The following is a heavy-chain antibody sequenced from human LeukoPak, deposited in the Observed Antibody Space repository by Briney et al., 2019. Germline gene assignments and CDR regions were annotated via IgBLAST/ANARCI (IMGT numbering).Heavy chain of an antibody. Sequence: GGSLRLSCAASGFTFSSYSMNWVRQAPGKGLEWVSAISGSGGSTYYADSVKGRFTISRDNSKNTLYLQMNSLRAEDTAVYYCAKDLIGNSFDYWGQGTLVTVSS. CDR1: GFTFSSYS. CDR2: ISGSGGST. CDR3: AKDLIGNSFDY. V-gene: IGHV3-23*01. D-gene: IGHD3-16*02. J-gene: IGHJ4*02.